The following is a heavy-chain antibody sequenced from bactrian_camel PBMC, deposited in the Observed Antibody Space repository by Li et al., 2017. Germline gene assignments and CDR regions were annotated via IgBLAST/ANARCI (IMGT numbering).Heavy chain of an antibody. Sequence: HVQLVESGGGSVQAGGSLRLSCAASGYVGRHNICLGWFRQTPGKEREWIAALDSDGSPSYADSVKGRFTISQDNAKNTVYLQMNSLKPEDTAVYYCAADHHPLVRCKTSQGTQVTVS. CDR2: LDSDGSP. V-gene: IGHV3S53*01. CDR1: GYVGRHNIC. J-gene: IGHJ4*01. D-gene: IGHD6*01.